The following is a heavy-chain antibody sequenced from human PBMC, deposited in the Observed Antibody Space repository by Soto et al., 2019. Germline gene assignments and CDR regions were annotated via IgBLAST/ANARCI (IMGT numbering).Heavy chain of an antibody. D-gene: IGHD2-2*01. CDR1: GGSFSGYY. Sequence: WETRSLTCAVYGGSFSGYYCSWIRQPPGKGLEWIGEINHSGSTNYNPSLKSRVTISVDTSKNQFSLKLSSVTAADTAVYYCARGPIVAVLAAKRGEDYYYYYGMEVWGQGTTVTVT. CDR3: ARGPIVAVLAAKRGEDYYYYYGMEV. J-gene: IGHJ6*02. V-gene: IGHV4-34*01. CDR2: INHSGST.